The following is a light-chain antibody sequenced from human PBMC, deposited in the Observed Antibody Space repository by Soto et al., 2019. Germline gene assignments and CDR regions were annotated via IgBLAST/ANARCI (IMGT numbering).Light chain of an antibody. CDR2: GAS. Sequence: EIMLTQAPGTLSLSPGERATLSCRASQSVSSNYLVWYQQKPGQAPRLLIYGASNRATGIPDRFSGSGSGTDFNLTITRLEPEDFAVYYCQQYGRSPLTFGGGTKVEIK. V-gene: IGKV3-20*01. CDR1: QSVSSNY. J-gene: IGKJ4*01. CDR3: QQYGRSPLT.